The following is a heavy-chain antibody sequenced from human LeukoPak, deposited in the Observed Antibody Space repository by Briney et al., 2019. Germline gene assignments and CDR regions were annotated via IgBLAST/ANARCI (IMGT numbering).Heavy chain of an antibody. J-gene: IGHJ4*02. CDR3: ARALKSGVGEVHIPDY. Sequence: SETLSLTCSVSVVSMNGYYWSWLRQSAGNRLEWIGHVDSSGNTNYNPSLESRVTMSVDTSKNQFSLKLTSVTAADTAVYYCARALKSGVGEVHIPDYWGQGTLVTVSS. D-gene: IGHD3-10*01. V-gene: IGHV4-4*07. CDR2: VDSSGNT. CDR1: VVSMNGYY.